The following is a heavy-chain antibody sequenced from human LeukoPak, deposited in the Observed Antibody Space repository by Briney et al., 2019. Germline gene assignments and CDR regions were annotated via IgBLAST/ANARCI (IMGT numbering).Heavy chain of an antibody. CDR3: AKDRTVITPLKWFDP. V-gene: IGHV3-23*01. CDR1: GFTFSSYA. Sequence: PGGSLRLSCAASGFTFSSYAMSWVRQAPGKGLEWVSAISGSGGSTYYADSVKGRFTIPRDNSKNTLYLQMNSLRAEDTAVYYCAKDRTVITPLKWFDPWGQGTLVTVSS. CDR2: ISGSGGST. J-gene: IGHJ5*02. D-gene: IGHD4-17*01.